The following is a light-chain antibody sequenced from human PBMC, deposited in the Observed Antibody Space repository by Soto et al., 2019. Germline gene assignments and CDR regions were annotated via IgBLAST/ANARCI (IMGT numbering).Light chain of an antibody. J-gene: IGLJ1*01. CDR2: DVT. Sequence: QSALTQPPSVSGSPGQSVAISCTGTSSDVGSYNRVAWYQQPPGTAPKLIIYDVTNRPSGVPDRFSGSKSGNTASLTISGLQAEDEADYYCNSFTTRSTYVFGTGTKVTVL. V-gene: IGLV2-18*02. CDR3: NSFTTRSTYV. CDR1: SSDVGSYNR.